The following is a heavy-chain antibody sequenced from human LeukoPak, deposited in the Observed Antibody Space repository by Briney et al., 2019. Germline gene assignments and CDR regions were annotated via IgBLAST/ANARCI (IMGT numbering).Heavy chain of an antibody. V-gene: IGHV3-11*01. J-gene: IGHJ6*03. CDR3: ARASSPYCSSTSCYWSLLYADTFMDV. Sequence: GGSLRLSCAASGFTSSDYYMSWIRQAPGKGLEWVSYISSSGSTIYYADSVKGRFTISRDNAKNSLYLQMNSLRAEDTAVYYCARASSPYCSSTSCYWSLLYADTFMDVWGKGTTVTISS. D-gene: IGHD2-2*01. CDR1: GFTSSDYY. CDR2: ISSSGSTI.